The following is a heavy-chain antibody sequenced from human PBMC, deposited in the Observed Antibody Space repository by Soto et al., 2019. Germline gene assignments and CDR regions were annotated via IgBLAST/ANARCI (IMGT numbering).Heavy chain of an antibody. CDR3: TRLISAAQDY. CDR1: GFVFKDSS. CDR2: IRDRAYNYAT. Sequence: LRLSCAASGFVFKDSSIHWVRQASGKGLEWVGRIRDRAYNYATSYAASVKGRFTISRDDSSNTAFLQMNSLKTEDTAIYYCTRLISAAQDYWGQGTRVTVSS. V-gene: IGHV3-73*01. J-gene: IGHJ4*02. D-gene: IGHD3-22*01.